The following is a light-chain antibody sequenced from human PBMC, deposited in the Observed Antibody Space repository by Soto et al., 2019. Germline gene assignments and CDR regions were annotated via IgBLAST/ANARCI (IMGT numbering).Light chain of an antibody. CDR2: GNS. Sequence: QSVLTQPPSVSGAQGQRVTISCTGSSSNIGAGYDVHWYQQLPGTAPKLLIYGNSNRPSGVPDRFSGSKSGTSASLAITGLQAEDEADYYCQSYDNTLSGKVFGGGTKLTVL. CDR1: SSNIGAGYD. CDR3: QSYDNTLSGKV. J-gene: IGLJ2*01. V-gene: IGLV1-40*01.